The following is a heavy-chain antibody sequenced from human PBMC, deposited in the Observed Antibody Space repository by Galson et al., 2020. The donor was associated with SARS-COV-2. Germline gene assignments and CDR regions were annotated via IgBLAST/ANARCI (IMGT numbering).Heavy chain of an antibody. CDR2: ITHRGSA. V-gene: IGHV4-34*01. CDR1: GGSFSGYY. D-gene: IGHD3-10*01. Sequence: ETSETLSLTCAVYGGSFSGYYWSWIRQPPGKGLEWIGEITHRGSATYNPSLESRVTISIDTSKNQFSLKVTSVTAADTALYYCARDRPSSYGSGNYFLYYYYFGMDVWGQGTTVTVSS. CDR3: ARDRPSSYGSGNYFLYYYYFGMDV. J-gene: IGHJ6*02.